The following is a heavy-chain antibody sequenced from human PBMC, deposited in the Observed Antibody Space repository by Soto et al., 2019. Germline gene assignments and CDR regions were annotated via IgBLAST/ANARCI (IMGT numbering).Heavy chain of an antibody. V-gene: IGHV4-31*03. J-gene: IGHJ5*02. Sequence: PSETLSLTCNVSGGSISSGGNYWSWIRQHPGKGLEWIGYIYYSGTTYYNPSLKSRLTISMDTSRNQFSLKLSSVTAADTAVYYCAREYSGYDKTRFDPWGQGTLVTVS. D-gene: IGHD5-12*01. CDR2: IYYSGTT. CDR3: AREYSGYDKTRFDP. CDR1: GGSISSGGNY.